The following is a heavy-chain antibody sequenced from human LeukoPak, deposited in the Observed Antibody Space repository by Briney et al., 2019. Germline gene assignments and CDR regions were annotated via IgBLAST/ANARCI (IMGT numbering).Heavy chain of an antibody. Sequence: PSETLSLTCTVSGGSISSYYWSWIRQPPVKGLEWIGYIYYSGDTNYNPSLKSRVTISVDTSNNQFSLKLSSVTAADTAVYYCARRDGSGYYEYYFDHWGQGTLVTVSS. CDR2: IYYSGDT. D-gene: IGHD3-22*01. CDR3: ARRDGSGYYEYYFDH. CDR1: GGSISSYY. V-gene: IGHV4-59*01. J-gene: IGHJ4*02.